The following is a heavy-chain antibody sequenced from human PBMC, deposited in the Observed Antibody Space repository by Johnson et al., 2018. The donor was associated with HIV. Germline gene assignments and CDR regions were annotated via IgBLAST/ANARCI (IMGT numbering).Heavy chain of an antibody. J-gene: IGHJ3*02. V-gene: IGHV3-30*18. CDR3: AKPPSMGADGFAI. CDR2: IWYDGSNK. Sequence: QVLLVESGGGVVQPGRSLRLSCAVSGFTLSSYVMHWVRQAPGKGLEWVAVIWYDGSNKYYADSVKGRFTISRDNSKNTLYLQMNSLRADDTAIYYCAKPPSMGADGFAIWGHGTMVTVSS. CDR1: GFTLSSYV. D-gene: IGHD3-16*01.